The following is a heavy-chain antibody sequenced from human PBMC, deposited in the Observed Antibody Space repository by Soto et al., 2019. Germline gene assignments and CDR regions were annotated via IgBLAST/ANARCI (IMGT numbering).Heavy chain of an antibody. CDR2: IFYSGIT. Sequence: SETLSLTCTVSRGSISSYSFYWGWVRQPPGKGLEWIGTIFYSGITYYNPSLESRVTMSVDTSKSQFSLRLSSVTAADTAVYFCARLRPRVAAAGLFDSWSQGTLVTVSS. CDR1: RGSISSYSFY. D-gene: IGHD6-13*01. J-gene: IGHJ4*02. CDR3: ARLRPRVAAAGLFDS. V-gene: IGHV4-39*01.